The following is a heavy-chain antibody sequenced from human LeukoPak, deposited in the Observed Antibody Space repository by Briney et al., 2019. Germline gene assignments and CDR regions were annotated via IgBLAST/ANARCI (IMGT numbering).Heavy chain of an antibody. CDR2: IYYSGST. Sequence: PSETLSLTCTVSGGSISSYYWSWIRQPPGKGLEWIGYIYYSGSTNYNPSLKSRVTISVDTSKNQFSLKLSSVTAADTAVYYCAREDGSGDDAFDIWGQGTMVTVSS. CDR3: AREDGSGDDAFDI. V-gene: IGHV4-59*01. CDR1: GGSISSYY. D-gene: IGHD3-10*01. J-gene: IGHJ3*02.